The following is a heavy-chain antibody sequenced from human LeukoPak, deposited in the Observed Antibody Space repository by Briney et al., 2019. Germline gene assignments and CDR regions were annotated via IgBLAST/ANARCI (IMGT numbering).Heavy chain of an antibody. V-gene: IGHV4-34*01. CDR2: INHSGST. D-gene: IGHD3-10*01. Sequence: SETLSLTWAVYGGSFSGYYWSWIRQPPGKGLEWIGEINHSGSTNYNPSLKSRVTISVDTSKNQFSLKLSSVTAADTAVYYCARVRGGSGSYYSYGMDVWGQGTTVTVSS. CDR3: ARVRGGSGSYYSYGMDV. CDR1: GGSFSGYY. J-gene: IGHJ6*02.